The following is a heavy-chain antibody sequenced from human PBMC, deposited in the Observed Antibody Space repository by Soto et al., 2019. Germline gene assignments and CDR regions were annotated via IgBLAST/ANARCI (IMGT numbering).Heavy chain of an antibody. D-gene: IGHD1-7*01. CDR3: ARNGGVTGTFKAFDY. Sequence: ASVKVSCKASGYTFTSYAMHWVRQAPGQRLEWMGWINAGNGNTKYSQKFQGRVTITRDTSASTAYMELSSLRSEDTAVYYCARNGGVTGTFKAFDYPGQGTRVTVSS. J-gene: IGHJ4*02. V-gene: IGHV1-3*01. CDR2: INAGNGNT. CDR1: GYTFTSYA.